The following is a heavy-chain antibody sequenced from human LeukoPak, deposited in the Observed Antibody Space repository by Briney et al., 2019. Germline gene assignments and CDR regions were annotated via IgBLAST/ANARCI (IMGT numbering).Heavy chain of an antibody. CDR3: ARESGGNGDIDY. CDR1: GFTFSTYR. V-gene: IGHV3-48*02. J-gene: IGHJ4*02. Sequence: GGSLRLSCAASGFTFSTYRMNWVRQAPGKGLEWASYISRSSTTIYYADSVKGRFTISRDNAKNSLYLQMNSLRDEDTAVYYCARESGGNGDIDYWGQGTLVTVSS. D-gene: IGHD1-1*01. CDR2: ISRSSTTI.